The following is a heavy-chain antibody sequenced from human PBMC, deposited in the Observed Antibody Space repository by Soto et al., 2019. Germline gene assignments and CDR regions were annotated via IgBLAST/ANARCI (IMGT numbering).Heavy chain of an antibody. V-gene: IGHV3-64D*06. D-gene: IGHD4-17*01. CDR1: GFAFSMFS. CDR3: VHPRSTVQIPPT. CDR2: ISSNGDST. J-gene: IGHJ5*02. Sequence: PGGSLRLSCSASGFAFSMFSMPWVRQAPGKGLEYVSGISSNGDSTYYADSVKGRFTISRDNSKNTLYLQMSSLRAVDTAVYYCVHPRSTVQIPPTWGQGTLVTVSS.